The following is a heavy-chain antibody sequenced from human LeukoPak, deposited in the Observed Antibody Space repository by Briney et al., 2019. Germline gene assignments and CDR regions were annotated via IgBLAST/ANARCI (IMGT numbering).Heavy chain of an antibody. CDR2: INPSGGST. V-gene: IGHV1-46*01. CDR1: GYTFTGYY. D-gene: IGHD5-12*01. J-gene: IGHJ6*03. CDR3: ALRPDYYYYYMDV. Sequence: GASVKVSCKTSGYTFTGYYMHWVRQAPGQGLEWMRIINPSGGSTSYAQKFQGRVTMTRDTSTSTVYMELSSLRSEDTAVYYCALRPDYYYYYMDVWGKGTTVTVSS.